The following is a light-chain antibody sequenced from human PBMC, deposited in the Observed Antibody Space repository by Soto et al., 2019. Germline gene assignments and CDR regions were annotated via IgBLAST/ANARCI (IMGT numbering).Light chain of an antibody. CDR2: AAS. V-gene: IGKV1-39*01. Sequence: DIQMTQSPSSFSPSVGDRVTITCRASQSITGYLNWYQQKPGKAPKLLIYAASSLQSGVPSRFSGSGSGTDFTLTISSLQPEDFATYYCQQSYSTPPTFGGGTKVEIK. CDR1: QSITGY. CDR3: QQSYSTPPT. J-gene: IGKJ4*01.